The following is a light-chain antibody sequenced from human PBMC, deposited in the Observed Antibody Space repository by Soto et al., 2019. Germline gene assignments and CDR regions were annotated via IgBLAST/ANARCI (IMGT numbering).Light chain of an antibody. CDR1: QSISDG. J-gene: IGKJ2*01. CDR3: QQYSFSSRA. CDR2: KAS. V-gene: IGKV1-5*03. Sequence: GARVTITCRASQSISDGLAWYQQKPGKAPRLLIYKASSLESGVPSRFSGSGSGTEFTLTISSLQTDDFATYYCQQYSFSSRAFGQGTKVDIK.